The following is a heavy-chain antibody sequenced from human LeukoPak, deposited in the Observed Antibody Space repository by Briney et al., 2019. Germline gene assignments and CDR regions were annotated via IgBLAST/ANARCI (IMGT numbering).Heavy chain of an antibody. V-gene: IGHV3-7*01. J-gene: IGHJ4*02. Sequence: GRSLRLSCAASGFTSSSYWMSWVRQAPGKGLEWVANIKQDGSEKYYVDSVKGRFTISRDNAKNSLYLQMNSLRAEDTAVYYCARRGGSRPNDYWGQGTLVTVSS. CDR1: GFTSSSYW. D-gene: IGHD1-26*01. CDR3: ARRGGSRPNDY. CDR2: IKQDGSEK.